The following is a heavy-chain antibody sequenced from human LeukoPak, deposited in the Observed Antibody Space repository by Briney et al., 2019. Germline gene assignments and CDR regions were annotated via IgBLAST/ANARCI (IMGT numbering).Heavy chain of an antibody. CDR2: IIPIFGTA. CDR3: ARSEYYYDSSGYPNGFYFDY. V-gene: IGHV1-69*05. D-gene: IGHD3-22*01. Sequence: SVKLSCKASGGTFSSYAISWVRQAPGQGLEWMGGIIPIFGTANYAQKFQGRVTITTDESTSTAYMELSSLRSEDTAVYYCARSEYYYDSSGYPNGFYFDYWGQGTLVTVSS. J-gene: IGHJ4*02. CDR1: GGTFSSYA.